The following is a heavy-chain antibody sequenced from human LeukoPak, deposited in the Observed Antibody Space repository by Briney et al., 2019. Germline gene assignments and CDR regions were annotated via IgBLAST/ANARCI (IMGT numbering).Heavy chain of an antibody. V-gene: IGHV4-61*02. CDR2: FYTSATP. CDR1: GGSISRGSYF. J-gene: IGHJ4*02. D-gene: IGHD1-14*01. CDR3: ARASVKRNHPTTDY. Sequence: PSQTLSLTCTVSGGSISRGSYFWNWIRQPAGKGLEWIGRFYTSATPKHNPSLKSRVTISVDTSRNQFSLKLSSVTAADTAVYYCARASVKRNHPTTDYWGQGTLVTVSS.